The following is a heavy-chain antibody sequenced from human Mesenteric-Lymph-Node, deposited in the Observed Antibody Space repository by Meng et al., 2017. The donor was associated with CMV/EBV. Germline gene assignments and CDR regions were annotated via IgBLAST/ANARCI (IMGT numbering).Heavy chain of an antibody. D-gene: IGHD5-18*01. CDR1: GYTFTSYY. V-gene: IGHV1-46*01. CDR2: INPSGDST. Sequence: AYGYTFTSYYMHWVRQAPGQGLEWMGIINPSGDSTSYAQKFQGRVTMTRDKSTSTVYMELSSLRSEDTAVYYCARDRYSYGPHILGYWGQGTLVTVSS. J-gene: IGHJ4*02. CDR3: ARDRYSYGPHILGY.